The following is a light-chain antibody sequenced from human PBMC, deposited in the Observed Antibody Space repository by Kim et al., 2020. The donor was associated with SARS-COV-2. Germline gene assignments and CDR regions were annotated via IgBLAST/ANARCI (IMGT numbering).Light chain of an antibody. CDR1: KLGDKF. Sequence: SVSPGQQANITCPGEKLGDKFACWYQKKPGQSPVLVIYQDSKRPSGIPERFSGSNSGNTATLTISGTQAMDGADYYCQAWDSSTAVFGTGTKVTVL. CDR2: QDS. J-gene: IGLJ1*01. V-gene: IGLV3-1*01. CDR3: QAWDSSTAV.